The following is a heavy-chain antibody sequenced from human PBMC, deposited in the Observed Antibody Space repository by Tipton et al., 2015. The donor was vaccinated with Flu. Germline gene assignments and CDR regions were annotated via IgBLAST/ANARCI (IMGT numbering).Heavy chain of an antibody. V-gene: IGHV4-38-2*02. D-gene: IGHD2-15*01. CDR2: IYHSGST. CDR1: GYSISSGYY. Sequence: TLSLTCTVSGYSISSGYYWDWIRQPPGKGLEWIGSIYHSGSTYYNPSLKSRVTISVDTSKNQFSLKLSSVTAADTAVYYCARGVLHFDYWGQGTLVTVSS. J-gene: IGHJ4*02. CDR3: ARGVLHFDY.